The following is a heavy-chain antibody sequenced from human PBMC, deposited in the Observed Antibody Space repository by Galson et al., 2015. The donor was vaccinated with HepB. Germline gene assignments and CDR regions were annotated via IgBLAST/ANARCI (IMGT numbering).Heavy chain of an antibody. D-gene: IGHD3-10*01. J-gene: IGHJ6*02. CDR1: GYTFTSYG. CDR2: ISAYNGNT. Sequence: SVKVSCKASGYTFTSYGISWVRQAPGQGLEWMGWISAYNGNTNYAQKLQGRVTMTTDTSTSTAYMELRSLRSDDTAVYYCARATPRELFDYYYYYGMDVWGQGTTVTVSS. CDR3: ARATPRELFDYYYYYGMDV. V-gene: IGHV1-18*01.